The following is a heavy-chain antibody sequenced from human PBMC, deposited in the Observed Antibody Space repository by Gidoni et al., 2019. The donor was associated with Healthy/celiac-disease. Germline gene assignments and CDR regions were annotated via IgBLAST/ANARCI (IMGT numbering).Heavy chain of an antibody. Sequence: QAQLVQSGAEEKKPGASVQFPCKVAGYTFTGYYMHWVRQAPGQGLELIARINPTSGGTNYARRFQGRVTMTRDTSISTAYMELSRLRSDDTAVYYCARVPWPKGNGMDVWGQGTTVTVSS. CDR2: INPTSGGT. V-gene: IGHV1-2*06. J-gene: IGHJ6*02. CDR1: GYTFTGYY. CDR3: ARVPWPKGNGMDV.